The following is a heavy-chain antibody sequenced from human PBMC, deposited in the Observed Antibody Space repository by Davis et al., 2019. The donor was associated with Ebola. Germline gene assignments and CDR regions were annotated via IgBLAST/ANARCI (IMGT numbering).Heavy chain of an antibody. CDR2: IYYSGST. CDR1: GFTFSSYA. CDR3: ARGSAGHFDL. D-gene: IGHD6-13*01. J-gene: IGHJ2*01. Sequence: ESLKISCAASGFTFSSYAMSWVRQAPGKGLEWIGYIYYSGSTKYNPSHKSRVTISVDMSKNQFSLKLRSVTAADTAVYYCARGSAGHFDLWGRGTLVTVSS. V-gene: IGHV4-59*01.